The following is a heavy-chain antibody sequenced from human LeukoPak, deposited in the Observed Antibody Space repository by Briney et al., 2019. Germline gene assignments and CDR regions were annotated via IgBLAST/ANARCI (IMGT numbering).Heavy chain of an antibody. Sequence: PSETLSLTCAVYGGSFSGYYWSWIRQPPGKGLEWIGEINHSGSTNYNPSLKSRVTISVDTSSNQFSLKLSSVTAADTAVYYCARRGQAGYLYWGQGTLVTVSS. J-gene: IGHJ4*02. CDR3: ARRGQAGYLY. CDR2: INHSGST. CDR1: GGSFSGYY. V-gene: IGHV4-34*01. D-gene: IGHD3-16*02.